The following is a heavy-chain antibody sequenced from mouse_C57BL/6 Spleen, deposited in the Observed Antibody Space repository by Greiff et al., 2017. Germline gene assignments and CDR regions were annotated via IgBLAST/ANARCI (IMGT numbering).Heavy chain of an antibody. CDR1: GYSITSGYY. J-gene: IGHJ2*01. D-gene: IGHD1-1*01. CDR3: ATGLYYYGSSYFDY. CDR2: ISYDGSN. Sequence: DVQLQESGPGLVKPSQSLSLTCSVTGYSITSGYYWNWIRQFPGNKLEWMGYISYDGSNNYNPSLKNRISITRDTSKNQFFLKLNSVTTEDTATYYCATGLYYYGSSYFDYWGQGTTLTVSS. V-gene: IGHV3-6*01.